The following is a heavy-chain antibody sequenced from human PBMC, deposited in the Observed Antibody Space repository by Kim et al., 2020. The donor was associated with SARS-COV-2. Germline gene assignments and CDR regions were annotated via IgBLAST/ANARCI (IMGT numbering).Heavy chain of an antibody. D-gene: IGHD3-10*02. CDR1: GYTFITYW. CDR2: IDPSDSYT. Sequence: GESLKISCKGSGYTFITYWISWVRQMPGKGLEWMGRIDPSDSYTNYSPSFQGHVTISADKSISTAYLQWSSLKASDTGMYYCARLTMSGFTTNAFDIWGQGTMVSVSS. J-gene: IGHJ3*02. CDR3: ARLTMSGFTTNAFDI. V-gene: IGHV5-10-1*01.